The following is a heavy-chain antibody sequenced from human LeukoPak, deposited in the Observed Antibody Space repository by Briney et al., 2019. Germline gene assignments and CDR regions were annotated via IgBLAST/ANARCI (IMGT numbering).Heavy chain of an antibody. J-gene: IGHJ4*02. CDR2: MHPKSGNT. Sequence: GASVKVSCKASGDTFTNYDIHWVRQATGQGLEWMGWMHPKSGNTGFAQRFQGRVTITRNTSISTAYMELSSLRSEDTAVYYCARGKWGWLLQGGFDYWGQGTLVTVSS. V-gene: IGHV1-8*03. CDR1: GDTFTNYD. D-gene: IGHD2-21*02. CDR3: ARGKWGWLLQGGFDY.